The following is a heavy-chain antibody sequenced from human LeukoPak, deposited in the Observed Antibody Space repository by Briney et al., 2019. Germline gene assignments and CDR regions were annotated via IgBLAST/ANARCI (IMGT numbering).Heavy chain of an antibody. J-gene: IGHJ6*02. CDR1: GYTLTDYY. D-gene: IGHD3-10*01. CDR3: ARAIPMVRGVIISYYYYGMDV. CDR2: FNPNSSAT. Sequence: ASVKVSCKASGYTLTDYYVHWVRLAPGQGLEWMGWFNPNSSATNYAQKFQGRVTMTRDTSISTAYMELSRLRSDDTAVYYCARAIPMVRGVIISYYYYGMDVWGQGTTVTVSS. V-gene: IGHV1-2*02.